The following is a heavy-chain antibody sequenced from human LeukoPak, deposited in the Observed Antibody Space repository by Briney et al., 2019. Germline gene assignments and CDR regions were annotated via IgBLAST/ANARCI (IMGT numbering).Heavy chain of an antibody. CDR3: ARDLMWGFDN. CDR2: IGPDGRDQ. J-gene: IGHJ4*02. D-gene: IGHD7-27*01. V-gene: IGHV3-30*02. CDR1: GFTFSGHN. Sequence: GGSLRLSCAESGFTFSGHNMHWVRQTPGVGLEWVAIIGPDGRDQHYTDSAKGRFTISRDNSKNTLYLQLNSLRDEDTGLYFCARDLMWGFDNWGRGTLVTVSS.